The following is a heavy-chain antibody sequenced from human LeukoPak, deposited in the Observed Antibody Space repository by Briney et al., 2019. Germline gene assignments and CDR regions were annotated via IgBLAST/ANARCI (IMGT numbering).Heavy chain of an antibody. CDR2: VYYSGST. Sequence: SETLSLTCTVSGGSISSYYWSWIRQPPGKGLEWIGYVYYSGSTNYNPSLKSRVTISVDTSKNQLSLKLSSVTAADTAVYYCARHKEGYGLDVWGQGTTVTVSS. CDR1: GGSISSYY. J-gene: IGHJ6*02. CDR3: ARHKEGYGLDV. V-gene: IGHV4-59*08.